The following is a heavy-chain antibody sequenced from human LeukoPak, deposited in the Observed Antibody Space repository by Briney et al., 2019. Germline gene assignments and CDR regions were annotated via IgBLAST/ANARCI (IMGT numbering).Heavy chain of an antibody. J-gene: IGHJ4*02. CDR1: GYSFTSYW. CDR3: ARLTDGFVGY. CDR2: IYSGDSDT. Sequence: GGALKISCKGSGYSFTSYWIGWVRQMSGKGLEGMGIIYSGDSDTRYSPSFQGQVTISADKSISTAYLQWSSLKASDTAMYYCARLTDGFVGYWGQGTLVTVSS. D-gene: IGHD3-10*01. V-gene: IGHV5-51*01.